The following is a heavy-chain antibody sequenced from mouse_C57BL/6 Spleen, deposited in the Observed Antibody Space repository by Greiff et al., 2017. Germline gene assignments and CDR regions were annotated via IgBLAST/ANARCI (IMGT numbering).Heavy chain of an antibody. CDR1: GYTFTDYE. D-gene: IGHD2-2*01. V-gene: IGHV1-15*01. J-gene: IGHJ3*01. CDR3: YMVTTTGFAY. Sequence: QVQLQQSGAELVRPGASVTLSCKASGYTFTDYEMHWVKQTPVHGLEWIGAIDPETGGTAYNQKFKGKAILTADKSSSTAYMELRSLTSEDSAVYYCYMVTTTGFAYWGQGTLVTVSA. CDR2: IDPETGGT.